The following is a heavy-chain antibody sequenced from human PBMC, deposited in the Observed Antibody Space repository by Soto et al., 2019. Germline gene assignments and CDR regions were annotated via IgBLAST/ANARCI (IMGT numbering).Heavy chain of an antibody. CDR3: AGCGGSCHEVDS. V-gene: IGHV3-7*01. D-gene: IGHD2-15*01. CDR2: IKQDGSEK. J-gene: IGHJ4*02. Sequence: EVQLVESGGGLVQPGGSLRLSCAASGFTFSSYWMIWVRQAPGKGLEWVANIKQDGSEKYYVDSVKGRFTISRDNPKNSLYLEMNSLRAEDTAVYYCAGCGGSCHEVDSWGQGTLVTVSS. CDR1: GFTFSSYW.